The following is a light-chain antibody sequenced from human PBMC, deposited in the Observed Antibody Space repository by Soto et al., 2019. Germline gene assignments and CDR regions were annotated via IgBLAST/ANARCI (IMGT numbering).Light chain of an antibody. CDR1: QSVNSNY. V-gene: IGKV3-20*01. CDR2: GAS. CDR3: QQYSSSPPEFT. Sequence: EIVLTQSPGTLSVSPGERVTLSCRASQSVNSNYLAWYQQRPGQAPRLIIFGASYRATGIPDRFSGSGSGTDFTLTISRLEHEDFAVYYCQQYSSSPPEFTFGPGTKVDSK. J-gene: IGKJ3*01.